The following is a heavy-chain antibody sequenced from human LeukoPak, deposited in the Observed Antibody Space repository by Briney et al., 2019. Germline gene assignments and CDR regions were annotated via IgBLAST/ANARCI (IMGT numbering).Heavy chain of an antibody. Sequence: PGGSLRLSCAASGFVLSNYRMNWVRQAPGKGLEWVSYISSSGNSREYADSVKGRFTISRDNARDSLHLQMNSLRAEDTAVYYCARDRAVGVMIAFDIWGQGTTVTVSS. CDR3: ARDRAVGVMIAFDI. J-gene: IGHJ3*02. D-gene: IGHD3-16*01. CDR1: GFVLSNYR. V-gene: IGHV3-48*04. CDR2: ISSSGNSR.